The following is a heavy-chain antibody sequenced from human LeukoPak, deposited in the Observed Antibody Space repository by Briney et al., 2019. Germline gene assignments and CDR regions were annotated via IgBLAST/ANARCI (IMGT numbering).Heavy chain of an antibody. CDR3: ARDRSMDGSQYRWYFDL. CDR1: GGSVNSYY. J-gene: IGHJ2*01. V-gene: IGHV4-4*07. Sequence: SETLSLTCTVSGGSVNSYYWSWIRQPAGKGLEWIGRMFTGGSTNYNPSLKSRVTMSVDTSKNQFSLKLSSVTAADTAIYYCARDRSMDGSQYRWYFDLWGRGTLVTASS. D-gene: IGHD1-26*01. CDR2: MFTGGST.